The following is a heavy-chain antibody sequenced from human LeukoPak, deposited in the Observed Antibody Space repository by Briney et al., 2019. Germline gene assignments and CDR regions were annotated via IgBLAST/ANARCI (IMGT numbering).Heavy chain of an antibody. V-gene: IGHV1-8*01. Sequence: ASVKVSCKASGYTFTSYDINWVRQATGQGLEWMGWMNPESGNSGYAQKFQGRVTMTRNTSISTAYMELSSLRSEDTAVYYCARRVLLYDILTAYSRYYYYYMDVWGRGTTVTISS. CDR3: ARRVLLYDILTAYSRYYYYYMDV. CDR1: GYTFTSYD. D-gene: IGHD3-9*01. J-gene: IGHJ6*03. CDR2: MNPESGNS.